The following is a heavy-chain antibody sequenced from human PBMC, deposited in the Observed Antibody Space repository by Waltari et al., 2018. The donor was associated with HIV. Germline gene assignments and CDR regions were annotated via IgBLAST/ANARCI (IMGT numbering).Heavy chain of an antibody. CDR3: ARAVQGYCSGGSCENYFDY. Sequence: QLQLQESGPGLVKPSETLSPTCTVSGGSISSSRYSWGWIRQPPGKGWEWIGSINYSGSTYYNPSLKSRVTISVDTSKNQFSLKLSSVTAADTAVYYCARAVQGYCSGGSCENYFDYWGQGTLVTVSS. CDR2: INYSGST. V-gene: IGHV4-39*01. CDR1: GGSISSSRYS. D-gene: IGHD2-15*01. J-gene: IGHJ4*02.